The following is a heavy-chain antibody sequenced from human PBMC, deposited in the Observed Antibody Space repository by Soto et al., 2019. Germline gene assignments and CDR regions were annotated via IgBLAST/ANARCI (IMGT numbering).Heavy chain of an antibody. J-gene: IGHJ4*02. CDR1: GVSISSYY. CDR3: ARDGSGYDILTGYYSEFYFDY. D-gene: IGHD3-9*01. Sequence: QVQLQASGPGLVKPSESLSLTCTVSGVSISSYYWSWIRQPAGKGLEWIGRGYTSGSTNYNPCRKSRVTLSVDTSKNQFSLKLSSVTAADTAVYYCARDGSGYDILTGYYSEFYFDYWGQGTLVTVSS. V-gene: IGHV4-4*07. CDR2: GYTSGST.